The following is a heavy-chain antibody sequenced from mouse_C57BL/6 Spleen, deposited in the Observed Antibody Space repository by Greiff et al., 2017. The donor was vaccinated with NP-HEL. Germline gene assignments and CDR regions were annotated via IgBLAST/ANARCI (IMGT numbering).Heavy chain of an antibody. V-gene: IGHV1-50*01. CDR3: ARVGYGNYFDY. J-gene: IGHJ2*01. Sequence: QVQLQQPGAELVKPGASVKLSCKASGYTFTSYWMQWVKQRPGQGLEWIGEIDPSDSYTNYNQKFKGKATLTVDTSSSTAYMQLSSLTSEDSAVYYCARVGYGNYFDYWGQGTTLTVSS. CDR1: GYTFTSYW. D-gene: IGHD2-10*02. CDR2: IDPSDSYT.